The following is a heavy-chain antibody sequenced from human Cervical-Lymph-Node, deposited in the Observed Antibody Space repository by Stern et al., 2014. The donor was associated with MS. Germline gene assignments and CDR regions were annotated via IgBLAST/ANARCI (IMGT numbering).Heavy chain of an antibody. CDR3: ARVPIAAAGTLSHYFDY. V-gene: IGHV4-34*01. CDR1: GGSFSGYY. Sequence: QVQLQQWGAGLLKPSETLSLTCAVYGGSFSGYYWSWIRQPPGKGLEWIGEINHSGSTNYNPSLKSRVTISVDTSKTQFSLKLSSVTAADTAVYYCARVPIAAAGTLSHYFDYWGQGTLVTVSS. CDR2: INHSGST. J-gene: IGHJ4*02. D-gene: IGHD6-13*01.